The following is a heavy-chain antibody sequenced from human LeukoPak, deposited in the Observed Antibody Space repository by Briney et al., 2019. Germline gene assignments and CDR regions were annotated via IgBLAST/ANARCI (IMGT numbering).Heavy chain of an antibody. CDR2: IIPIFGTA. CDR1: GGTFSSYA. CDR3: ARDRNYGDYEFDY. Sequence: ASVKVSCKASGGTFSSYAISWVRQAPGQGLEWMGGIIPIFGTANYAQKFQGRVTITTDESTSTAYMELSSLRSDDTAVYYCARDRNYGDYEFDYWGQGTLVTVSS. J-gene: IGHJ4*02. D-gene: IGHD4-17*01. V-gene: IGHV1-69*05.